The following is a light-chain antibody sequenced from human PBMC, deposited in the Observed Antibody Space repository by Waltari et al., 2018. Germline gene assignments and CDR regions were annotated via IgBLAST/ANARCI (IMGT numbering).Light chain of an antibody. CDR3: QKYGSSPLT. J-gene: IGKJ4*01. V-gene: IGKV3-20*01. CDR2: SAS. Sequence: EVVLTQSPGTLSLSPGERATLSCRASQSVSSNYLAWYQQQPGQTPRLLIYSASSRATGIPDRFSGSGSGTDFTLTISRLEPEDFAVYYCQKYGSSPLTLGGGTKVEIK. CDR1: QSVSSNY.